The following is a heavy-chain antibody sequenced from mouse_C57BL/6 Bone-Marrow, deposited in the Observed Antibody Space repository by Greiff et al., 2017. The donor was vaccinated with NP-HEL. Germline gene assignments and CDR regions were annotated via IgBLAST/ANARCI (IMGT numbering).Heavy chain of an antibody. CDR2: IDPSDSYT. Sequence: QVQLQQPGAELVMPGASVKLSCKASGYTFTSYWMHWVKQRPGQGLEWIGEIDPSDSYTNYNQKFKGKSTLTVDKSSSTAYMQLSSLTSEDSAVYYCASRGSSYDYAMDYWGQGTSVTVSS. J-gene: IGHJ4*01. V-gene: IGHV1-69*01. CDR3: ASRGSSYDYAMDY. CDR1: GYTFTSYW. D-gene: IGHD1-1*01.